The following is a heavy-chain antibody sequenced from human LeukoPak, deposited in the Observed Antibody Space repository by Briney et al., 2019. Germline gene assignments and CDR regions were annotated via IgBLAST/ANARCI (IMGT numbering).Heavy chain of an antibody. J-gene: IGHJ5*02. V-gene: IGHV4-39*01. CDR1: GGSFNRSGYY. D-gene: IGHD7-27*01. CDR3: ARLWGFDP. Sequence: SETPSLTCTVSGGSFNRSGYYWGWIRQPPGKGLEWIGNIYYSGSTYYNPSLKSRVTISVDTSKNQFSLKLSSVTAADTAVYYCARLWGFDPWGQGTLVTVSS. CDR2: IYYSGST.